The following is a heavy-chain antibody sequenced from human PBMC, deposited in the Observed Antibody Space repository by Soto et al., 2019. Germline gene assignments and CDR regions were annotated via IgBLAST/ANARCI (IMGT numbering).Heavy chain of an antibody. J-gene: IGHJ6*03. V-gene: IGHV5-51*01. CDR1: GYSFTSYW. CDR2: IYPGDSDT. CDR3: ARHDTVVAATHYSSTYIDA. Sequence: GESLKISWKGSGYSFTSYWIGWVRQMPGKGLDWMGIIYPGDSDTRYSPSFQGQVTISADKSISTAYLQWSSLKASDTAMYYCARHDTVVAATHYSSTYIDALGQRNTVTVS. D-gene: IGHD2-15*01.